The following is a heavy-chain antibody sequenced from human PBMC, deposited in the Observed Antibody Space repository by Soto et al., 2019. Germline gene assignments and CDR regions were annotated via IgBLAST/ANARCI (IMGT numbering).Heavy chain of an antibody. CDR3: ARDPTITIFGVVPLSYYMDV. Sequence: GGSLRLSCAASGFIFTNYAIHWVRQAPGKGLEWVAIISYDGTSKYYADSVKGRFTISRDNSKNTLFLLMNSLRAEDTAVYYCARDPTITIFGVVPLSYYMDVWGKGTTVTVSS. J-gene: IGHJ6*03. V-gene: IGHV3-30-3*01. D-gene: IGHD3-3*01. CDR1: GFIFTNYA. CDR2: ISYDGTSK.